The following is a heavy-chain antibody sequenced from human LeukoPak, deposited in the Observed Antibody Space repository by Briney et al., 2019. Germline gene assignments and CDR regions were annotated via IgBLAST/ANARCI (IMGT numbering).Heavy chain of an antibody. V-gene: IGHV3-64D*06. CDR1: GFTFCKYA. CDR2: INDDWGTT. Sequence: PGGSPRLFFSASGFTFCKYAMHLVRQAPGKGLEFVSGINDDWGTTDYADSVKGRFTISRDNSKNTLYLHMNSLRTDDTALYYCVEALYGLGFDYWGQGTLVTVSS. J-gene: IGHJ4*02. CDR3: VEALYGLGFDY. D-gene: IGHD3-10*01.